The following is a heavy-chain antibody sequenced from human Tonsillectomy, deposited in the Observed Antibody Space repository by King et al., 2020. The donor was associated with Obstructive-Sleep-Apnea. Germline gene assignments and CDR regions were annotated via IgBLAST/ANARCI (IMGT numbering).Heavy chain of an antibody. CDR3: ARDALVATPRGHPHWFDP. J-gene: IGHJ5*02. V-gene: IGHV1-69*01. Sequence: QLVQSGAEVKKPGSSVKVSCKASGGTFSSYAISWVRQAPGQGLEWMGGIIPIFCTANYAQKFQGRVTITADESTSTAYMELSSLRSEDTAVYYCARDALVATPRGHPHWFDPWGQGTLVTVSS. CDR1: GGTFSSYA. CDR2: IIPIFCTA. D-gene: IGHD5-12*01.